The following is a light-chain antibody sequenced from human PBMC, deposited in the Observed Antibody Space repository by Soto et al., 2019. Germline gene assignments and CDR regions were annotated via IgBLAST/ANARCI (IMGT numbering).Light chain of an antibody. CDR3: QQRMIWPPIT. J-gene: IGKJ5*01. Sequence: EVVLTQSPATLSLSPWERATLSCRASQSVNTYLAWYQQKPGQPPRLLIHDASNRATGIPARFSGSGSGTVFTLTISRLEPEDFAIYYCQQRMIWPPITFGQGTRLEIK. CDR1: QSVNTY. CDR2: DAS. V-gene: IGKV3-11*01.